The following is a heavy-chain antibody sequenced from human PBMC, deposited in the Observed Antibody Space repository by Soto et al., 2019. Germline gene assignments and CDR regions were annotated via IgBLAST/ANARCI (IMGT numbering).Heavy chain of an antibody. Sequence: QTLSLTCAISGDSVSSNIATWNWIRQSPSRGLEWLGRTYYRSKWYNDYAVSVKSRMTINPDTSKNQFSLQLNSVTPEDTAVYYCSRTHSGTYFLSWFDPWGQGTQVTVSS. J-gene: IGHJ5*02. CDR3: SRTHSGTYFLSWFDP. CDR1: GDSVSSNIAT. D-gene: IGHD1-26*01. V-gene: IGHV6-1*01. CDR2: TYYRSKWYN.